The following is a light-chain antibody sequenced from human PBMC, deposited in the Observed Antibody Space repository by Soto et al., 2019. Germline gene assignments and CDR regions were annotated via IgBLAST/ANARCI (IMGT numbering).Light chain of an antibody. CDR1: QSISSY. J-gene: IGKJ1*01. CDR3: QQSYSNPQT. V-gene: IGKV1-39*01. Sequence: DIQMTQSPSSLSASVGDRVTITCRASQSISSYLNWYQQKPGKAPKLLIHAASSLESGVPSRFSGSGSGTDFTLTISSLQPEDSATYYCQQSYSNPQTFGQGTKVDIK. CDR2: AAS.